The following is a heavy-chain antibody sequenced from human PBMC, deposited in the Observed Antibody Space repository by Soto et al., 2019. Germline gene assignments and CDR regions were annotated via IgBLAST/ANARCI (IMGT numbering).Heavy chain of an antibody. Sequence: SETLSLTCTVSGGSISSGGYYWSWIRQHPGKGLEWIGYIYYSGSTYYNPSLKSRVTISVDTSKNQFSLKLSSVTAADTAVYYCATRYSGYDYEIDYWGQGTLVTVSS. CDR2: IYYSGST. V-gene: IGHV4-31*03. D-gene: IGHD5-12*01. J-gene: IGHJ4*02. CDR3: ATRYSGYDYEIDY. CDR1: GGSISSGGYY.